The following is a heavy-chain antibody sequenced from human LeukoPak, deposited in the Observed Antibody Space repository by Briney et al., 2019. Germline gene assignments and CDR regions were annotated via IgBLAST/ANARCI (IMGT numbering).Heavy chain of an antibody. Sequence: GGSLRLSCAASGFTFSSYEMNWVRQAPGKGLEWVSYISSSGRTKYYADSVKGGFTISRDNAKNSLYLQMNSLRAEDTAVYYCARGKWEPLDYWGQGTLVTVSS. D-gene: IGHD1-26*01. CDR2: ISSSGRTK. CDR1: GFTFSSYE. CDR3: ARGKWEPLDY. V-gene: IGHV3-48*03. J-gene: IGHJ4*02.